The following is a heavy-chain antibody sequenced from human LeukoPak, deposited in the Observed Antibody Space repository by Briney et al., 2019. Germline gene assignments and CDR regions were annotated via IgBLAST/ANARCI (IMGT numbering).Heavy chain of an antibody. D-gene: IGHD5-24*01. V-gene: IGHV3-23*01. Sequence: TGGSLRLSCAASGFTISNYAMNWVRQAPGKGLEWVSFISSSGDSIGYADSVKGRFAISRDNSKNTLYLQMNSLRTEDTALYYCAKDPTERVGYNYWGQGTRVTVSS. CDR2: ISSSGDSI. CDR1: GFTISNYA. J-gene: IGHJ4*02. CDR3: AKDPTERVGYNY.